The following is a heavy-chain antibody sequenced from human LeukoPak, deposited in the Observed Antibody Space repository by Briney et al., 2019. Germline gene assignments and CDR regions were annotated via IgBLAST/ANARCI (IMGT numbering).Heavy chain of an antibody. D-gene: IGHD2-21*02. V-gene: IGHV4-4*07. J-gene: IGHJ2*01. CDR1: GASISSRY. CDR2: VYTRGST. CDR3: ARAKGRDVVATRERYFDL. Sequence: KPSETLSLTCSVSGASISSRYWSWIRQPAGKGLEWIWRVYTRGSTQYNPSLKSRVIMSIDTSRNQFSLRLNSVTAADTAVYYCARAKGRDVVATRERYFDLWGRGILVTVS.